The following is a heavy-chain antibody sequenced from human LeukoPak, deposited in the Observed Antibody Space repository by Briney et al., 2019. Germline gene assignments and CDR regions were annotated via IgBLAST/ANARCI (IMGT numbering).Heavy chain of an antibody. J-gene: IGHJ4*02. CDR3: VKDRPRYSYGHHFDY. CDR2: ISYDGSNK. V-gene: IGHV3-30*18. D-gene: IGHD5-18*01. CDR1: GFTFSSYG. Sequence: GGSLRLSCAASGFTFSSYGMHWVRQAPGKGLEWVAVISYDGSNKYYADSVKGRFTISRDNSKNTLYLQMNSLRAEDTAVYYCVKDRPRYSYGHHFDYWGQGTLVTVSS.